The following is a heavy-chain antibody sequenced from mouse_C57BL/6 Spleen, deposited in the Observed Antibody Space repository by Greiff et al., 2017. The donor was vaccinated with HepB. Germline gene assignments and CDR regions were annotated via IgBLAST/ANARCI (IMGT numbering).Heavy chain of an antibody. Sequence: QVHVKQPGAELVKPGASVKLSCKASGYTFTSYWMQWVKQRPGQGLEWIGEIDPSDSYTNYNQKFKGKATLTVDTSSSTAYMQLSSLTSEDSAVYYCARRHYGSDWYFDVWGTGTTVTVSS. CDR2: IDPSDSYT. J-gene: IGHJ1*03. CDR1: GYTFTSYW. D-gene: IGHD1-1*01. V-gene: IGHV1-50*01. CDR3: ARRHYGSDWYFDV.